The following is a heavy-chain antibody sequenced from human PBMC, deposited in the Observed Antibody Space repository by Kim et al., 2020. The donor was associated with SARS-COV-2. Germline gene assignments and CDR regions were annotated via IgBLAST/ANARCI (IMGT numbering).Heavy chain of an antibody. CDR1: GFTFSSYW. J-gene: IGHJ4*02. D-gene: IGHD1-26*01. V-gene: IGHV3-7*03. CDR2: IKQDAGEK. CDR3: ARDLSRQWDGFIDY. Sequence: RGSLRLSCAASGFTFSSYWMSWVRQAPGKGLEWVANIKQDAGEKYYVDSVKGRFTISRDNAKNSLFLQMNSLSVEDTAVYYCARDLSRQWDGFIDYWGQGILVTVSS.